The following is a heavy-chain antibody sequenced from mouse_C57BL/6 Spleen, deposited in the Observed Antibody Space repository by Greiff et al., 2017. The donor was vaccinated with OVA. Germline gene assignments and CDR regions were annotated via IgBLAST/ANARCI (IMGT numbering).Heavy chain of an antibody. V-gene: IGHV1-22*01. Sequence: VQLQQSGPELVKPGASVKMSCKASGYTFTDYNMHWVKQSHGKSLEWIGYINPNNGGTSYNQKFKGKATLTVNKSSSTAYMALRILTSEDSAVYYCARCADDYGCDYWGQGTTLTVSS. CDR2: INPNNGGT. D-gene: IGHD2-4*01. CDR1: GYTFTDYN. J-gene: IGHJ2*01. CDR3: ARCADDYGCDY.